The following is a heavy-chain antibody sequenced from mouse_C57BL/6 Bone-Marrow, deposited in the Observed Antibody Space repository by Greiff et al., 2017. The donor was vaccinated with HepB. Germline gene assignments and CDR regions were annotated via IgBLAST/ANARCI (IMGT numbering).Heavy chain of an antibody. Sequence: QVQLQQPGAELVRPGSSVKLSCKASGYTFTSYWMHWVKQRPKQGLEWIGIIDPSVSGTHYNQKFKDKATLTVDKSSSTAYMQLSSLTSEDSAVYCCTSEQDYDDSRYYFDYWGQGTTLTVSS. V-gene: IGHV1-52*01. CDR1: GYTFTSYW. J-gene: IGHJ2*01. CDR2: IDPSVSGT. CDR3: TSEQDYDDSRYYFDY. D-gene: IGHD1-1*01.